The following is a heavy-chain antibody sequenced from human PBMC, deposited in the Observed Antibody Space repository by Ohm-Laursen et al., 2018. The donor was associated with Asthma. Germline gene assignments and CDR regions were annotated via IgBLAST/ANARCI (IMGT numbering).Heavy chain of an antibody. CDR3: ARDGRLRGSFDY. J-gene: IGHJ4*02. CDR1: GGSISSGHYY. D-gene: IGHD3-10*01. V-gene: IGHV4-31*03. CDR2: IHYGGTT. Sequence: TLSLTCTVSGGSISSGHYYWTWIRQRPGTGLEWIGNIHYGGTTIYTPSLESRLTISLDTSKNQFSLNLSSVTAADTALYFCARDGRLRGSFDYWGQGSLVTVSS.